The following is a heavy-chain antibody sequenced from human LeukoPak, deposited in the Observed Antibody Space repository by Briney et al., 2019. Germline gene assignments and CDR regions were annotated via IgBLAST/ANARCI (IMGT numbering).Heavy chain of an antibody. CDR2: INPNSGGT. D-gene: IGHD1-26*01. V-gene: IGHV1-2*02. Sequence: ASVKVSCKASGYTFTGYYMHWVRQAPGQGLEWMGWINPNSGGTNYAQKFQGRVTMTRDTSISTAYMELNRLRSDDTAVYYCARIVGATKGNDYWGQGTLVTVSS. J-gene: IGHJ4*02. CDR1: GYTFTGYY. CDR3: ARIVGATKGNDY.